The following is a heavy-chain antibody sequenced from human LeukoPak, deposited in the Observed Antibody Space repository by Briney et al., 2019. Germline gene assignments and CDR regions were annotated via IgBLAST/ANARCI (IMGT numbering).Heavy chain of an antibody. J-gene: IGHJ6*02. Sequence: SVKVSCKASGGTFSSYAISWVRQAPGQGLEWMGGIIPIFGTANYAQKFQGRVTITADESTSTAYMELSSLRSEDTAVYYCARDYRHNRGYYYGMDVWGQGTTVTVSS. CDR2: IIPIFGTA. D-gene: IGHD3-16*02. CDR3: ARDYRHNRGYYYGMDV. CDR1: GGTFSSYA. V-gene: IGHV1-69*13.